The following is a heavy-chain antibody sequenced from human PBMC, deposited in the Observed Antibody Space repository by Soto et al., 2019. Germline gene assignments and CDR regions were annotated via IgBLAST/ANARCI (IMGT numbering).Heavy chain of an antibody. V-gene: IGHV3-48*01. D-gene: IGHD1-1*01. Sequence: GGSLRLSCAASGFTFSSYSMNWVRQAPGKGLEWVSYISSSSSTIYYADSVKGRFTISRDNAKNSLYLRMNSLRAEDTAVYYCARGTVQYYYYHMDVWGKGTTVTVSS. CDR1: GFTFSSYS. CDR3: ARGTVQYYYYHMDV. J-gene: IGHJ6*03. CDR2: ISSSSSTI.